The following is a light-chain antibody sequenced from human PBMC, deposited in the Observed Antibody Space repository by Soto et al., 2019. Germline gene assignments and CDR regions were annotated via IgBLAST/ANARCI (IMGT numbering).Light chain of an antibody. CDR2: TAS. CDR1: QGISSY. CDR3: QQLNNYPRT. J-gene: IGKJ1*01. V-gene: IGKV1-9*01. Sequence: DIPLTQSPSFLSASVGDRVTITCRASQGISSYLAWYQQKPGKAPKLLISTASTLQSGVPSRFSGSGSGTEVTLTISSLQPEDFATYYCQQLNNYPRTFGQGTKVEIK.